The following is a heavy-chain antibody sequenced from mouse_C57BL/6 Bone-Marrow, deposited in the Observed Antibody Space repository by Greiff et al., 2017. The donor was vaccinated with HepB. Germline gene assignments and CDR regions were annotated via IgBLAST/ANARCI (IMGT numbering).Heavy chain of an antibody. J-gene: IGHJ2*01. CDR3: ARCGLRSFDY. V-gene: IGHV1-4*01. CDR1: GYTFTSYT. Sequence: QVQLQQSGAELARPGASVKMSCKASGYTFTSYTMHWVKQRPGQGLEWIGYINPSSGYTKYNQKFKDKATLTADKSSITAYMQLSSLTSEDSAVYYWARCGLRSFDYWGQGTTLTVSS. D-gene: IGHD1-1*01. CDR2: INPSSGYT.